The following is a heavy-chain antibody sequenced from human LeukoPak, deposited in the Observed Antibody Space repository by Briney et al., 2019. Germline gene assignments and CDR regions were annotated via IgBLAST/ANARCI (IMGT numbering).Heavy chain of an antibody. D-gene: IGHD6-19*01. CDR2: IYYSGST. V-gene: IGHV4-59*12. Sequence: SETLSLTCTVSGGSISSYYWSWIRQPPGKGLEWIGYIYYSGSTNYNLSLKSRVTISVDTSKNQFSLKLSSVTAADTAVYYCARAVAGKLLFFDYWGQGTLVTVSS. CDR1: GGSISSYY. CDR3: ARAVAGKLLFFDY. J-gene: IGHJ4*02.